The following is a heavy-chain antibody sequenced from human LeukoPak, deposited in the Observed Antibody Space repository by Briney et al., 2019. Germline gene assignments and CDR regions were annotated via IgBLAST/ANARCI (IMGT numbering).Heavy chain of an antibody. Sequence: GGSLRLSCAASAFTFSNYNIQWVRQAPGKGLEWLSYIDSSGRTTYYADSVRGRFTVSRDNAKNSLYLQMNSLRAEDTAVYYCARDRTDTNYFDYWGQGTLLTVSS. D-gene: IGHD1-14*01. J-gene: IGHJ4*02. V-gene: IGHV3-48*01. CDR3: ARDRTDTNYFDY. CDR2: IDSSGRTT. CDR1: AFTFSNYN.